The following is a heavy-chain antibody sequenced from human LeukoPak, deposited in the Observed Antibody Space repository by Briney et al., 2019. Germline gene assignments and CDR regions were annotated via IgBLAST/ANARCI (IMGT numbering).Heavy chain of an antibody. V-gene: IGHV4-34*01. CDR2: INHSGST. CDR3: ARRGWRHNHYYYYGMDV. J-gene: IGHJ6*02. CDR1: GGSFSGYY. D-gene: IGHD5-24*01. Sequence: SETLSLTCAVYGGSFSGYYWSWIRQPPGKGLEWIGEINHSGSTNYNPSLKSRVTISVDTSKNQFSLKLSSVTAADTAVYYCARRGWRHNHYYYYGMDVWGQGTTVTVSS.